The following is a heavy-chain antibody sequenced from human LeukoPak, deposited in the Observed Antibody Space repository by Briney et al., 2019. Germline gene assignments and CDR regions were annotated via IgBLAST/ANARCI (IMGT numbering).Heavy chain of an antibody. J-gene: IGHJ5*02. V-gene: IGHV4-31*03. CDR2: IYYSGST. CDR3: ARAYELNYGDYKGWFDP. D-gene: IGHD4-17*01. Sequence: PSETLSLTCTVSGGSISSGGYYGSWIRQHPGKGLEWIGYIYYSGSTYYNPSLKSRVTISVDTSKNQFSLKLSSVTAADTAVYYCARAYELNYGDYKGWFDPWGQGTLVTVSS. CDR1: GGSISSGGYY.